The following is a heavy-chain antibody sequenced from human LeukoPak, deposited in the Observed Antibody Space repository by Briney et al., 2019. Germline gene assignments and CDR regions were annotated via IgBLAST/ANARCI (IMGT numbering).Heavy chain of an antibody. CDR1: GFTFSSYG. CDR3: ARGKYDFWSGYSLYLDY. J-gene: IGHJ4*02. V-gene: IGHV3-33*01. CDR2: IWYDGSNK. D-gene: IGHD3-3*01. Sequence: GGSLRLSCAASGFTFSSYGMHWVRQAPGKGLEWVAVIWYDGSNKYYADSVKGRFAISRDNSKNTLYLQMNSLRAEDTAVYYCARGKYDFWSGYSLYLDYWGQGTLVTVSS.